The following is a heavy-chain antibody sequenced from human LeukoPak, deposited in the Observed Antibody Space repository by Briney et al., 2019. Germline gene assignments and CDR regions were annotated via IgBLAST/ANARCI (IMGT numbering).Heavy chain of an antibody. D-gene: IGHD6-19*01. CDR1: GYTFTGYY. Sequence: PGASVKVSCKASGYTFTGYYMHWVRQAPGQGLEWMGWINPNSGGTNYAQKFQGWVTMTRDTSISTAYMELSRLRSDDTAVYYCARGGPLAVAGTDAFDIWGQGTMVTVSS. CDR2: INPNSGGT. V-gene: IGHV1-2*04. J-gene: IGHJ3*02. CDR3: ARGGPLAVAGTDAFDI.